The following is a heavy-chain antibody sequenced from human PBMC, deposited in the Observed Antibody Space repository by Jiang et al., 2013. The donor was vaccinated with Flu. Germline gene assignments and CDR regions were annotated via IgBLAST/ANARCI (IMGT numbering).Heavy chain of an antibody. V-gene: IGHV4-39*01. Sequence: GPGLVKPSETLSLTCTVSGGSISSSSYYWGWIRQPPGKGLEWIGSIYYSGSTYYNPSLKSRVTISVDTSKNQFSLKLSSVTAADTAVYYCARQAYCGGDCYLFDYWGQG. J-gene: IGHJ4*02. D-gene: IGHD2-21*02. CDR3: ARQAYCGGDCYLFDY. CDR2: IYYSGST. CDR1: GGSISSSSYY.